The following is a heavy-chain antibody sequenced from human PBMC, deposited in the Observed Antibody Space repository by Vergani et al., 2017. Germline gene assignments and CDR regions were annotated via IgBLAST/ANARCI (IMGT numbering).Heavy chain of an antibody. CDR2: INHSGST. J-gene: IGHJ4*02. Sequence: QVQLQQWGAGLLKPSETLSLTCAVYGGYFSGYYWSGIRQRPGKGLEWVGEINHSGSTNYNPTLKSRVTISVDTSKNQFSLELSSVTAADTAVYYCARHALQINAFDIWGQGSLVTVSS. CDR3: ARHALQINAFDI. V-gene: IGHV4-34*01. D-gene: IGHD3-16*01. CDR1: GGYFSGYY.